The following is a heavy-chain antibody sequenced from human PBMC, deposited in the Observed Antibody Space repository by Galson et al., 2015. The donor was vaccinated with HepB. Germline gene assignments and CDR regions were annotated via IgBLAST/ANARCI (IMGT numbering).Heavy chain of an antibody. J-gene: IGHJ5*02. CDR1: GFTFSSYA. D-gene: IGHD6-13*01. V-gene: IGHV3-23*01. Sequence: SLRLSCAASGFTFSSYAMSWVRQAPGKGLEWVSGIRGRGDSTDYADSVKGRFTISRDNSKNTLYLQMNSLRAEDTAVYYCAKDSIVAAGRGSDWFDPWGQGTLVTVSS. CDR3: AKDSIVAAGRGSDWFDP. CDR2: IRGRGDST.